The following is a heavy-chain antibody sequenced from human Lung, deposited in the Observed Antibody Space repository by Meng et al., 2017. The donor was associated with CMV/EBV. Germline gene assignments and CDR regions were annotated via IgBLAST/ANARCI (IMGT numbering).Heavy chain of an antibody. Sequence: ESLKISCTVSGGSFSTYYWSWIRQPPGKGLEWIGYIYYSGSTSYNPSLKSRVTISVDTSKNQFSLKLTSVTAADTAVYYCARPMIRGPYDGFHIWGQGTMVXVSS. J-gene: IGHJ3*02. CDR1: GGSFSTYY. V-gene: IGHV4-59*01. CDR2: IYYSGST. CDR3: ARPMIRGPYDGFHI. D-gene: IGHD3-10*01.